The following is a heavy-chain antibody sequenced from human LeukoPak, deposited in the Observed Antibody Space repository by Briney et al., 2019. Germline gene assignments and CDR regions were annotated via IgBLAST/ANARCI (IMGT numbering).Heavy chain of an antibody. Sequence: ASVKVSCKASGGTFNSYALRWGRQAPGRWLELMGGIIPIFGTANYAQKFQGRVTITADESTSTAYMELSSLRSEDTAVYYCARAGYSSGWYCFDYWGQGTLVTVSS. V-gene: IGHV1-69*13. CDR1: GGTFNSYA. CDR3: ARAGYSSGWYCFDY. D-gene: IGHD6-19*01. J-gene: IGHJ4*02. CDR2: IIPIFGTA.